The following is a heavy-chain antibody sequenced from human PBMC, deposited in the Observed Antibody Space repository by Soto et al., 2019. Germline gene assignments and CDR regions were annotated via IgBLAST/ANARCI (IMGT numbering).Heavy chain of an antibody. Sequence: EVQLLESGGGLVQPGGSLRLSCAASGFTFSSYAMSWVRQAPGKGLEWVSAISGSGGSTYYADSVKGRFTISRDNSKNTLYLQMNSLRVEDTAVYYCAKDLGIGYSYGYWDYWGQGTLVTVSS. CDR3: AKDLGIGYSYGYWDY. CDR2: ISGSGGST. D-gene: IGHD5-18*01. CDR1: GFTFSSYA. V-gene: IGHV3-23*01. J-gene: IGHJ4*02.